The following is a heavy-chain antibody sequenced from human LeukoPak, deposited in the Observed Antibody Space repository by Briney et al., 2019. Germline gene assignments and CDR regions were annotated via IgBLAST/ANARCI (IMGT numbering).Heavy chain of an antibody. D-gene: IGHD3-10*01. J-gene: IGHJ4*02. CDR2: KSYDGSNK. CDR3: AREDPYGSGSTTRGFDY. CDR1: GLTFSSYA. V-gene: IGHV3-30*04. Sequence: GGPLSLSCAASGLTFSSYAMHWVRQAPGKGLEWVAVKSYDGSNKYYADFVKGRFTISRDNSKNTLYLQMNSLRAEDTAVYYCAREDPYGSGSTTRGFDYWGQGTLVTVSS.